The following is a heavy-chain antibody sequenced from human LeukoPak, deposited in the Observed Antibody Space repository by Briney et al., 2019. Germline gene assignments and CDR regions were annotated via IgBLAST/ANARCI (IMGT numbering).Heavy chain of an antibody. Sequence: PGESPKISRQGSGYSLNSYWIGRVPPIPRKGPGWMGIIYSGDSDTRYSPPFQGQVTISADKSISTAYLQWSSLKASDTAMYYCARHKGSSWYPANWFDTWGQGTLVTVSS. V-gene: IGHV5-51*01. CDR1: GYSLNSYW. CDR2: IYSGDSDT. J-gene: IGHJ5*02. CDR3: ARHKGSSWYPANWFDT. D-gene: IGHD6-13*01.